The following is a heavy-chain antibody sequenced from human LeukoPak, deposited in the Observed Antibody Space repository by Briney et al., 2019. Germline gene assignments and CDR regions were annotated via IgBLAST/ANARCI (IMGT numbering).Heavy chain of an antibody. Sequence: GGSLRLSCAAYRFTFRNFAMSWVRQAPGKGLEWVSTITASGDHTHYTDSVKVRFTISRDNSKNTLYLQMSSLGAEDTAVYYCARDKGIAVAMNWFDPWGQGTLVTVSS. V-gene: IGHV3-23*01. D-gene: IGHD6-19*01. J-gene: IGHJ5*02. CDR2: ITASGDHT. CDR1: RFTFRNFA. CDR3: ARDKGIAVAMNWFDP.